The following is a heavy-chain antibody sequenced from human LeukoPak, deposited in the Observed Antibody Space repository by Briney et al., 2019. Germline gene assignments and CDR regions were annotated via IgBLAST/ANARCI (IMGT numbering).Heavy chain of an antibody. Sequence: GASVKVSCKASGYTFTSYYMHWVRQAPGQGLEWMGIINPSGGSTSYAQKFQGRVTMTRDTSTSTVYMELSSLRSEDTAVYYCARYLRADSSGWASIDYWGQGTLVTVSS. CDR2: INPSGGST. CDR3: ARYLRADSSGWASIDY. CDR1: GYTFTSYY. V-gene: IGHV1-46*01. D-gene: IGHD3-22*01. J-gene: IGHJ4*02.